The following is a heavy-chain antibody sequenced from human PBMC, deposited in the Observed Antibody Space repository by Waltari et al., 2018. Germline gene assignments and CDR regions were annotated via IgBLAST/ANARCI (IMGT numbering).Heavy chain of an antibody. J-gene: IGHJ4*02. CDR2: ISSSGSTI. V-gene: IGHV3-48*03. Sequence: EVQLVESGGGLVQPGGSLRLSCAASGFPFRRYDMNWVRQAPGKGLEWVSYISSSGSTIYYADSVKGRFTISRDNAKNSLYLQMNSLRAEDTAVYYCARDVSGGDFDYWGQGTLVTVSS. CDR1: GFPFRRYD. D-gene: IGHD6-25*01. CDR3: ARDVSGGDFDY.